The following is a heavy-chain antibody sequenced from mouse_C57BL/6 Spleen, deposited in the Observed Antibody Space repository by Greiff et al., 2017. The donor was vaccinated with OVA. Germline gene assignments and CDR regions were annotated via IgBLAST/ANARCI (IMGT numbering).Heavy chain of an antibody. CDR3: AGRASDYGYDDWDFDD. J-gene: IGHJ1*03. V-gene: IGHV8-12*01. CDR2: PYWDDDK. Sequence: QVTLKESGPGILQSSQTLSLTCSFSGFSLSTSGMGVSWIRQPSGKGLEWLAHPYWDDDKRYNPFLQSRPLISKATSRKQVFLRIASVDTADTATDYCAGRASDYGYDDWDFDDWGTGTTVTVSS. D-gene: IGHD2-14*01. CDR1: GFSLSTSGMG.